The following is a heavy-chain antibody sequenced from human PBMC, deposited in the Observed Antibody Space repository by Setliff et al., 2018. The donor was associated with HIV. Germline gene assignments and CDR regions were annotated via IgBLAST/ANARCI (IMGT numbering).Heavy chain of an antibody. Sequence: GASVKVSYKASGGIFSRFAFSWVRQAPGQGREWMGGIIPIFGTPNYAQKFQGRVTITTDESTNAVYMELYSLTSEDTAIYYCASSAGAVPTTAPYGDYYYYFYMDVWGKGTTVTVSS. CDR3: ASSAGAVPTTAPYGDYYYYFYMDV. D-gene: IGHD1-1*01. CDR2: IIPIFGTP. V-gene: IGHV1-69*05. CDR1: GGIFSRFA. J-gene: IGHJ6*03.